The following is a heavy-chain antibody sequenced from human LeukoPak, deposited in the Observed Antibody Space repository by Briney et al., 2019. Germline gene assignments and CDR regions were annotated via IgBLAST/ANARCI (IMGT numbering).Heavy chain of an antibody. CDR1: GGTFSSYA. D-gene: IGHD3-10*01. J-gene: IGHJ6*02. CDR2: IIPILGIA. CDR3: ARGAYYYGSGSPPDYYYYGMDV. V-gene: IGHV1-69*04. Sequence: GASVKVSCKASGGTFSSYAISWVRQAPGQGLEWMGRIIPILGIANYAQKFQGRVTITADKSTSTAYMELSSLRSEDTAVYYCARGAYYYGSGSPPDYYYYGMDVWGQGTTVTVSS.